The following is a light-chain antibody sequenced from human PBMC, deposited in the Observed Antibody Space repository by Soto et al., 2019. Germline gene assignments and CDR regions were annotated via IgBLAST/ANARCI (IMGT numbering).Light chain of an antibody. V-gene: IGKV4-1*01. Sequence: DSLMTQSPASLAVSLGERATINCKSSQSLLFSSNKKNYLAWYQQRPGQPPKLLIYWASSRESGVPDRFTGSGSGTDFTLSISSPQAEDVAVYYCQQFYSSPLTFGGGTKVDIK. CDR1: QSLLFSSNKKNY. CDR2: WAS. J-gene: IGKJ4*01. CDR3: QQFYSSPLT.